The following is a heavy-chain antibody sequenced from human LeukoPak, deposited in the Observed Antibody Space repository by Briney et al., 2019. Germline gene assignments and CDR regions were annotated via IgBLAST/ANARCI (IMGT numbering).Heavy chain of an antibody. CDR2: IDYSEST. Sequence: SCDRQPPGNGREWIGHIDYSESTKDNPSLKSRVITSLGPSNNQLSLQLSSVTAADTAVYYCARDKFYYGSGRDYGLDVWGQGTTVTVSS. V-gene: IGHV4-59*01. J-gene: IGHJ6*02. D-gene: IGHD3-10*01. CDR3: ARDKFYYGSGRDYGLDV.